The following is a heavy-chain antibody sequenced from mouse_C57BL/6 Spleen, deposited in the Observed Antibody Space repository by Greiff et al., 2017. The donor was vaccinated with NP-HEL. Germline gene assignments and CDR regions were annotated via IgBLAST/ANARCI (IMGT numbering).Heavy chain of an antibody. CDR3: ARITTVVEDYYAMDY. CDR2: IHPNSGST. CDR1: GYTFTSYW. D-gene: IGHD1-1*01. J-gene: IGHJ4*01. Sequence: QVQLQQSGAELVKPGASVKLSCKASGYTFTSYWMHWVKQRPGQGLEWIGMIHPNSGSTNYNEKFKSKATLTVDKSSSTAYMQLSSLTSEDSAVYYCARITTVVEDYYAMDYWGQGTSVTVSS. V-gene: IGHV1-64*01.